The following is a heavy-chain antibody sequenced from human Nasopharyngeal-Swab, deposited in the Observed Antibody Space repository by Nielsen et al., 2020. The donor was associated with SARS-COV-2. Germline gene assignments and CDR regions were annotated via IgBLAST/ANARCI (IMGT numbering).Heavy chain of an antibody. J-gene: IGHJ4*02. CDR3: ARGGLDSSSWYGYYFDY. V-gene: IGHV3-23*01. Sequence: GESLKISCAASGFTFSNFAMSWVRQAPGKGLEWVSVISGDSDSTYYTDSVRGRFTISRDNSKNTLNLQMNNLRAEDTAIYYCARGGLDSSSWYGYYFDYWGQGTLVTVSS. CDR2: ISGDSDST. CDR1: GFTFSNFA. D-gene: IGHD6-13*01.